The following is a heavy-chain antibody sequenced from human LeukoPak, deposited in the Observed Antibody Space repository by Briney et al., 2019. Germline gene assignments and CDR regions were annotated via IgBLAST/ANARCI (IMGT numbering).Heavy chain of an antibody. V-gene: IGHV3-23*01. J-gene: IGHJ5*02. CDR2: LTDSGRST. D-gene: IGHD5-24*01. CDR3: AKDPGWHTSLEYNWFDP. CDR1: GFTFSNYA. Sequence: GGSLRLSCAASGFTFSNYAMSWVCQAPGKGLQWVSALTDSGRSTYYADSVKGRFTISRDNSKNTLYLQMNSLRAEDTAVYYCAKDPGWHTSLEYNWFDPWGQGTLVTVSS.